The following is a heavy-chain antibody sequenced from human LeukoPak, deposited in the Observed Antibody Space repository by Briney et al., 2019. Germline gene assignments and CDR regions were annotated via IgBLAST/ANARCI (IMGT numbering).Heavy chain of an antibody. J-gene: IGHJ4*02. V-gene: IGHV4-59*01. CDR2: IYYSGST. D-gene: IGHD3-10*01. Sequence: SETLSLTCTVPGGSISSYYWTSIRQPAGKGLEWIGYIYYSGSTNYNPSLKSRVTISVDTSKNQFSLKLSSVTAADTAVYYCARMDYYGSGSYSWGQGTLVTVSS. CDR3: ARMDYYGSGSYS. CDR1: GGSISSYY.